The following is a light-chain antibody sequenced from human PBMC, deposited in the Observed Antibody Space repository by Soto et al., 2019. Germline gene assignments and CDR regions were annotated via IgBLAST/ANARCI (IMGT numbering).Light chain of an antibody. J-gene: IGLJ2*01. V-gene: IGLV2-14*03. Sequence: QSVLTQPASVSGSPGQSITISCTGTSSDVGAYDYVSWYQQHPGKAPKVMIYDVSNWPSGVPNHFSGSKSGNTASLTISGLQAEDEADYYCSSYTTSSTVVFGGGTKLTVL. CDR1: SSDVGAYDY. CDR2: DVS. CDR3: SSYTTSSTVV.